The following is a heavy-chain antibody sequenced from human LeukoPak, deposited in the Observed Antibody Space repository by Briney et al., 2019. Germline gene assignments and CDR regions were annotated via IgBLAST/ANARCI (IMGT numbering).Heavy chain of an antibody. D-gene: IGHD3-22*01. V-gene: IGHV1-69*05. J-gene: IGHJ3*02. Sequence: RASVKVSCKASGGTFSSYAISWVRQAPGQGLEWMGGIISIFGTANYAQKFQGRVTITTDEATSTAYMELSSLRAEDSAVYYCARERGGWYYDSSGYSHDAFDIWSQGTMVTVSS. CDR1: GGTFSSYA. CDR3: ARERGGWYYDSSGYSHDAFDI. CDR2: IISIFGTA.